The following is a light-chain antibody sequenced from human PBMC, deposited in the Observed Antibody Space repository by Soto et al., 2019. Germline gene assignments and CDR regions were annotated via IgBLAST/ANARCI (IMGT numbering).Light chain of an antibody. J-gene: IGKJ5*01. CDR1: QSVSSW. CDR2: DAS. CDR3: QQYNSFPYT. V-gene: IGKV1-5*01. Sequence: IQMTQSPSTLSASVGDRITITCRASQSVSSWLAWYQQKPGRVPKLLIYDASTLESGVPSTFGGSGSGTEFTLTINSLQPEDFATYFCQQYNSFPYTFGQGTRLEIK.